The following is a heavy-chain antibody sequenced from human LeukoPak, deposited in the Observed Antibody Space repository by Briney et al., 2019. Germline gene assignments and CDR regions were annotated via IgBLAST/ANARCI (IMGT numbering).Heavy chain of an antibody. CDR3: ATRIAADLWAFDI. CDR1: GFTFSGYA. V-gene: IGHV3-23*01. CDR2: ISGSGDTT. Sequence: LTGGSLRLSCAASGFTFSGYAMTWARQAPGKGLEWVSGISGSGDTTYYADSVKGRFTISRDNSKKTLYLQMNSLRAEDTAVYYCATRIAADLWAFDIWGQGTMVTVSS. J-gene: IGHJ3*02. D-gene: IGHD6-25*01.